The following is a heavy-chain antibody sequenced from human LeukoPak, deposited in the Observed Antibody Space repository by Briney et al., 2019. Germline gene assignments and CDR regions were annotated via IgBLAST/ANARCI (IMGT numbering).Heavy chain of an antibody. CDR3: ARGAYYDSSGYYDF. J-gene: IGHJ4*02. CDR1: GGTFSSYA. V-gene: IGHV1-69*13. D-gene: IGHD3-22*01. CDR2: IIPIFGTA. Sequence: SVKVSCKASGGTFSSYAISWVRQAPGQGLEWMGGIIPIFGTANYAQKFQGRVTITADESTSTAYMELSSLRSEDAAVYYCARGAYYDSSGYYDFWGQGTLVTVSS.